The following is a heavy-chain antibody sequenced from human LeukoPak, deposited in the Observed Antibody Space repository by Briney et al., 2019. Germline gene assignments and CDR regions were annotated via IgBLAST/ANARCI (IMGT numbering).Heavy chain of an antibody. CDR1: GFTFSSYG. V-gene: IGHV3-33*06. J-gene: IGHJ3*02. CDR2: VWYDGSNK. Sequence: HPGGSLRLSCAASGFTFSSYGMPWVRQAPGKGLEWVAVVWYDGSNKYYADSVKGRFTISRDNSKKMIYLQMNSLRVEDTAVYYCAKGKVNHDGAFDIWGLGTMVIVS. D-gene: IGHD3-16*01. CDR3: AKGKVNHDGAFDI.